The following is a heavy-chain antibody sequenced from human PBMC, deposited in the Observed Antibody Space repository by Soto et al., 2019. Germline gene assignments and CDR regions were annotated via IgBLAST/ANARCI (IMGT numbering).Heavy chain of an antibody. J-gene: IGHJ4*02. D-gene: IGHD3-22*01. V-gene: IGHV3-48*02. CDR3: ARDSAYYYDSSGYLFDN. CDR1: GLAISNNT. CDR2: ISSSSSTI. Sequence: SLTDFGTASGLAISNNTMIWFCLAPRKWLEWVSYISSSSSTIYYADSVKGRFTISRDNAKNSLYLQMNSLRDEDTAVYYCARDSAYYYDSSGYLFDNRGQGTLVTVYS.